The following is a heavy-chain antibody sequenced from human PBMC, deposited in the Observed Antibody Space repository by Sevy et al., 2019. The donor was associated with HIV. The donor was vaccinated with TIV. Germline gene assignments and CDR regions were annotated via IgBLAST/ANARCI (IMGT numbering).Heavy chain of an antibody. J-gene: IGHJ4*02. CDR1: GFSFSTYA. D-gene: IGHD3-3*01. Sequence: GGSLRLSCAASGFSFSTYAMTWVRQAPEKGLEWVSGISGSGTSTYYTDSVKGRFTISRDNSKNTVYLQMNNLRAEDTAVYYCGKVSIFGVGGFYDYWGQGTLVTVSS. V-gene: IGHV3-23*01. CDR2: ISGSGTST. CDR3: GKVSIFGVGGFYDY.